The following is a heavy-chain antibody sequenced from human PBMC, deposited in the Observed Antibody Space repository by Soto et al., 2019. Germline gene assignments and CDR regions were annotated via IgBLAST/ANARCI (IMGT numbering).Heavy chain of an antibody. CDR1: GGSISSYY. D-gene: IGHD3-10*01. Sequence: PSETLCLTCTVSGGSISSYYWSWIRQPPGKGLEWIGYIYYSGSTNYNPSLKSRVTISVDTSKNQFSLKLSSVTAADTAVYYCARRYGSGFDYWGQGTLVTVS. CDR2: IYYSGST. V-gene: IGHV4-59*08. J-gene: IGHJ4*02. CDR3: ARRYGSGFDY.